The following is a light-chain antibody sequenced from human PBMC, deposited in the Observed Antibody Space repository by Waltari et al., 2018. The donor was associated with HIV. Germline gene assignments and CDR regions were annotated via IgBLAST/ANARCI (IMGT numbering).Light chain of an antibody. CDR1: TGTIARHD. CDR3: QSYDSITWV. Sequence: NFMLPLPHLLSDSPGKTVTIPCTGSTGTIARHDVQWYQQRPGSAPTTVIYEHNQRPSGVPYRFSGAIDNSSNAASLTIAGLKTEDEADYYCQSYDSITWVFGGGTKLTVL. CDR2: EHN. V-gene: IGLV6-57*02. J-gene: IGLJ3*02.